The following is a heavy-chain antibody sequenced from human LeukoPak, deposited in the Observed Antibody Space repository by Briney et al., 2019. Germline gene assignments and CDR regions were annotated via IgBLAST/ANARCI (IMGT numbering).Heavy chain of an antibody. D-gene: IGHD5-24*01. CDR1: GFTFSVAA. CDR3: AKDIQLST. Sequence: GGSLRLSCAASGFTFSVAAMTWVRQAPGKGLESVSLIGASGESTYYADSVKGRFTISRDNSKNTLSLQMNSLRVEDTAMYFCAKDIQLSTWGLGTMVTVSS. CDR2: IGASGEST. J-gene: IGHJ3*01. V-gene: IGHV3-23*01.